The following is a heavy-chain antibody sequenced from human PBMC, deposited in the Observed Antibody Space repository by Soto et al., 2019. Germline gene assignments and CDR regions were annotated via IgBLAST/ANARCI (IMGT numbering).Heavy chain of an antibody. CDR2: ISSSGSII. D-gene: IGHD3-9*01. Sequence: RQAPGKGLEWVSYISSSGSIIYYADSVKGRFTISRDNAKNSLYLQMNSLRAEDTAVSYCARAGLGYFDWLSVNSFDPWGQGTLVTVSS. V-gene: IGHV3-11*01. J-gene: IGHJ5*02. CDR3: ARAGLGYFDWLSVNSFDP.